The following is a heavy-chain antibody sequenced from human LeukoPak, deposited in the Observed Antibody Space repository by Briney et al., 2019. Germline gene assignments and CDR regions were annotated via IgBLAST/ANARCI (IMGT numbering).Heavy chain of an antibody. CDR1: GFPFSNYW. D-gene: IGHD3-10*01. V-gene: IGHV3-74*01. CDR2: VNSDGSTT. Sequence: GGSLRLSCAASGFPFSNYWMHWVRQAPGKGLVWVSRVNSDGSTTNYADSVKGRFTISRDNSKNTLYLQMNSLRAEDTAVYYCARRGSGSYYNDYWGQGTLVTVSS. CDR3: ARRGSGSYYNDY. J-gene: IGHJ4*02.